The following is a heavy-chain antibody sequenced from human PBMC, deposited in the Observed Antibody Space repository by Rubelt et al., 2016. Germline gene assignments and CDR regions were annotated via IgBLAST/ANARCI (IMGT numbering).Heavy chain of an antibody. Sequence: DVQLVESGGRVVRPGGSLTLSCVASGFTFDHYGMSWVRQAPGKGLEWVSYIRGRSTPLYSADSVTGRFTISRDNAKDSLYLKRKSLRDEDTAVYYCARNYSNGRYGMDVWSQGTTVTVSS. CDR3: ARNYSNGRYGMDV. V-gene: IGHV3-48*02. D-gene: IGHD4-11*01. J-gene: IGHJ6*02. CDR2: IRGRSTPL. CDR1: GFTFDHYG.